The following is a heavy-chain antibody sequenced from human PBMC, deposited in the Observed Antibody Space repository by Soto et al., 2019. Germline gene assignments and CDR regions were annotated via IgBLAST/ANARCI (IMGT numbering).Heavy chain of an antibody. J-gene: IGHJ5*02. CDR3: ARSDCSSGSCPNWFDP. CDR1: GFSVTYTY. V-gene: IGHV3-66*01. CDR2: IYSGGRT. D-gene: IGHD2-15*01. Sequence: EVQLVESGGGLVQPGGSLRLSCAASGFSVTYTYMSWVRQAPGKGLEWVSVIYSGGRTFYAASVKGRFTISRDESKNTHYLQMHRLRAEDSAVYFCARSDCSSGSCPNWFDPWGQGTLVIVSS.